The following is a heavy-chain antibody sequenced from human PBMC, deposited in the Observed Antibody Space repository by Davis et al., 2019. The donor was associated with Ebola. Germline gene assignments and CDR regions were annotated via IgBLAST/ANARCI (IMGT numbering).Heavy chain of an antibody. J-gene: IGHJ3*02. D-gene: IGHD3-22*01. CDR2: ISWNSGTI. CDR3: AKDTGSSGKLDAFDI. Sequence: GGSLRLSCAASGFTFDAYAMHWVRHAPGKGLEWVSRISWNSGTIGYADSVKGRFTISRDNAKNSLYLQMNSLRAEDTALYYCAKDTGSSGKLDAFDIWGQGTMVTVSS. V-gene: IGHV3-9*01. CDR1: GFTFDAYA.